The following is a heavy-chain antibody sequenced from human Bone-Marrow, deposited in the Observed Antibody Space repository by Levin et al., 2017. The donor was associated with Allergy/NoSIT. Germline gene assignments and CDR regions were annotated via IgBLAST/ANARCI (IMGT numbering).Heavy chain of an antibody. Sequence: GESLKISCAASGFTFSSYSMNWVRQAPGKGLEWVSSISSSSSYIYYADSVKGRFTISRDNAKNSLYLQMNSLRAEDTAVYYCAGGALRAGEREEAFDIWGQGTMVTVSS. CDR3: AGGALRAGEREEAFDI. V-gene: IGHV3-21*01. CDR1: GFTFSSYS. J-gene: IGHJ3*02. D-gene: IGHD1-26*01. CDR2: ISSSSSYI.